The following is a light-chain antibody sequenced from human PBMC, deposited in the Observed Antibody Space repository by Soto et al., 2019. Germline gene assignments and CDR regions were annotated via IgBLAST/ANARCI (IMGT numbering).Light chain of an antibody. J-gene: IGKJ4*02. CDR1: QSVSSN. V-gene: IGKV3-15*01. CDR3: QQYNNLYT. Sequence: VMTQYPASLSVTPGERATLSCRASQSVSSNLAWYQQIPGQPPRLLVVYAATSAAGIPARVSASGSGTKFTLTISSVQSEDFAVYTSQQYNNLYTCGRGTKVDIK. CDR2: YAA.